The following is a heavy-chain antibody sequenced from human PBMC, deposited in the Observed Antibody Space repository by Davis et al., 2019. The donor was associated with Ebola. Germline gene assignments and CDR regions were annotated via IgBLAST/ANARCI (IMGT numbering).Heavy chain of an antibody. CDR3: AKSGLSFGVVKYHYGMDV. CDR1: GFSFSSYW. J-gene: IGHJ6*04. V-gene: IGHV3-7*03. CDR2: INQDGSDQ. Sequence: GGSLRLSCAASGFSFSSYWLSWVRQAPGKGLEWVANINQDGSDQQYVGSVKGRFTVSRDNAKNSLYLQLNSLRAEDTAVYYCAKSGLSFGVVKYHYGMDVWGKGTTVTVSS. D-gene: IGHD3-3*01.